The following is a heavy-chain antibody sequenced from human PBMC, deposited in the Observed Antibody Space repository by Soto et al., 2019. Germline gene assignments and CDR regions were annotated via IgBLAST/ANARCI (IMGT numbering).Heavy chain of an antibody. J-gene: IGHJ4*02. V-gene: IGHV3-23*01. Sequence: EVQLLESGGGLVQPGGSLRLSCAASGFTFNNYAMTWVRQAPGKGLEWVSAISGGGDTTSYADSVKGRFTVSRDGSRPPLYLQVSSLRAEDTALYYCAKGRGGSGSLTPRVDFWGQGTLVTVSS. CDR2: ISGGGDTT. D-gene: IGHD3-10*01. CDR1: GFTFNNYA. CDR3: AKGRGGSGSLTPRVDF.